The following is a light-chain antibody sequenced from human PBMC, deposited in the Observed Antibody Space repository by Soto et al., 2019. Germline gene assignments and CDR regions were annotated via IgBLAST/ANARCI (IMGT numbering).Light chain of an antibody. CDR2: GAS. CDR1: QSVSSS. Sequence: EIMMTQSPATLSVSAGERATLSCRASQSVSSSLAWYQQKPGQAPRLLIYGASTRATGIPARFSGSGSGTEFTLTINRLPSEDFAVYYCQQYNTWWTFGQGTKVDIK. V-gene: IGKV3-15*01. J-gene: IGKJ1*01. CDR3: QQYNTWWT.